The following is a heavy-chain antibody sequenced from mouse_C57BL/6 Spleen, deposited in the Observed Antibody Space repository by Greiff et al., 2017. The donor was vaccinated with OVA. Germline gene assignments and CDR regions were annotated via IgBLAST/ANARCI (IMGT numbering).Heavy chain of an antibody. CDR1: GFTFSNYW. Sequence: EVMLVESGGGLVQPGGSMKLSCVASGFTFSNYWMNWVRQSPEKGLEWVAQIRLKSDNYATHYAESVKGRFTISRDDSKSSVYLQMNNLRAEDTGIYYCVSPTVVATGGFDYWGQGTTLTVSS. CDR2: IRLKSDNYAT. D-gene: IGHD1-1*01. CDR3: VSPTVVATGGFDY. J-gene: IGHJ2*01. V-gene: IGHV6-3*01.